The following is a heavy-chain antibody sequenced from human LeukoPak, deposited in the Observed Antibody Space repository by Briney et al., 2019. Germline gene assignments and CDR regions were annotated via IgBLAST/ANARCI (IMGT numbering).Heavy chain of an antibody. CDR2: IYYSGST. J-gene: IGHJ4*02. Sequence: SETLSLTCTVSGGSISGSSYYWGWIRQPPGKGLEWIGSIYYSGSTYYNPSLKSRVTISVDTSKNQFSLKLNPVTATDTAVYYCARGGPYSYDSSGYLWGQGILVTVSS. CDR1: GGSISGSSYY. D-gene: IGHD3-22*01. V-gene: IGHV4-39*02. CDR3: ARGGPYSYDSSGYL.